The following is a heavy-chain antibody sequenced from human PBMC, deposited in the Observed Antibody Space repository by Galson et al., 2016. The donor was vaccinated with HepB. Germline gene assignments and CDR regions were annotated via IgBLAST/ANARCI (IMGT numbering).Heavy chain of an antibody. Sequence: SVKVSCTASSYTFNSYGISWVRQAPGHGLEWMGWISTYNGQTNYAQAFQGRLTLTTDTSTSTAYMELSSLRSDDTVVYYCGRHCYDSRGPPDYWGQGTLVTVYS. CDR3: GRHCYDSRGPPDY. CDR1: SYTFNSYG. D-gene: IGHD3-22*01. J-gene: IGHJ4*02. V-gene: IGHV1-18*04. CDR2: ISTYNGQT.